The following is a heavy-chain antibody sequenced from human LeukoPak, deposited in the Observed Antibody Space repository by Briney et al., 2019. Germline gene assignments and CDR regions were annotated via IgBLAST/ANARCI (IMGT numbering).Heavy chain of an antibody. CDR1: GFTFTASA. V-gene: IGHV1-2*02. D-gene: IGHD5-18*01. CDR3: ARVHTPMISADFDY. Sequence: ASVKVSCKASGFTFTASAVQWVRQAPGQGLEWMGWINPNSGDTNYAQKFQGRVTLTRDTSISTAYMELSSLRSDDTAVYYCARVHTPMISADFDYWGQGTLVTVSS. J-gene: IGHJ4*02. CDR2: INPNSGDT.